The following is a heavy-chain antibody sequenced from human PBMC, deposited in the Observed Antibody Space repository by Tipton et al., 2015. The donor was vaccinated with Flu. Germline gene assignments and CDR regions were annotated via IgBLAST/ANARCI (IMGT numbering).Heavy chain of an antibody. Sequence: VQLVQSGPEVKKPGESLRISCKGSGYPLRNYWIAWVRQTPGKGLEWLGIIYPADSDTTYSPSFQGQVTISADKSIATTYLQLHSLKASDSAVYYCVRSPAAEEPFDFWGPGTLVTVSS. V-gene: IGHV5-51*01. CDR3: VRSPAAEEPFDF. CDR2: IYPADSDT. CDR1: GYPLRNYW. J-gene: IGHJ3*01. D-gene: IGHD6-13*01.